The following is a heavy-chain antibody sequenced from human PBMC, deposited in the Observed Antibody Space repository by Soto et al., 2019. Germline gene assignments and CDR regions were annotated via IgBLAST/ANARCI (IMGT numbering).Heavy chain of an antibody. CDR3: ARVGGGAVVVPAAIPLIDY. CDR2: MWYDGSNK. CDR1: GFTFSSYG. Sequence: GGSLRLSCAASGFTFSSYGMHWVRQAPGKGLEWVAVMWYDGSNKYYADSVKGRFTISRDNSKNTLYLQMNSLRAEDTAVYYCARVGGGAVVVPAAIPLIDYWGQGTQVTVSS. J-gene: IGHJ4*02. V-gene: IGHV3-33*01. D-gene: IGHD2-2*01.